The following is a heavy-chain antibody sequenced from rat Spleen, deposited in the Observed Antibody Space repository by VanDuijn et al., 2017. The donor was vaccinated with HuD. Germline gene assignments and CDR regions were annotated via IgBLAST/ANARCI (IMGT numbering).Heavy chain of an antibody. D-gene: IGHD2-7*01. J-gene: IGHJ3*01. CDR1: GFIFSDFH. CDR2: INYDGSSI. V-gene: IGHV5-20*01. Sequence: EVQLVESGGGLVQPGRSLKISCAASGFIFSDFHLAWVRQAPTKGLEWVASINYDGSSIYYRDSVKGRFTVSRDNAKSTLCLHMDSLRSEDTATYYCATAGARISRFAYWGQGTLVTVSS. CDR3: ATAGARISRFAY.